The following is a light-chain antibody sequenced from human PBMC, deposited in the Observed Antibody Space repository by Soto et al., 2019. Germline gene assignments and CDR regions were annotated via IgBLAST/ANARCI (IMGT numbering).Light chain of an antibody. CDR3: TSYVGNDIWV. CDR1: SSDVGAYKY. CDR2: EVT. J-gene: IGLJ3*02. V-gene: IGLV2-8*01. Sequence: HSALTQPPSASGSPGQSVTISCTGTSSDVGAYKYVSWYQQYPGKAPKLMISEVTKRPSGVPDRFSGSKAGNTAFLTVAWLEAEDEADYYCTSYVGNDIWVFGGGTKVTVI.